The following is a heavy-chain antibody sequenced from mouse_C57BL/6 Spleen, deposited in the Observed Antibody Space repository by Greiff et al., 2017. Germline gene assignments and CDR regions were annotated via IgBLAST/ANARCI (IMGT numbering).Heavy chain of an antibody. Sequence: QVQLKESGAELVKPGASVKISCKASGYAFSSYWMNWVQQRPGKGLEWIGQIYPGDGDTNYNGKFKGKATLTADKSSSTAYMQLSSLTSEDSAVYFCARSGEGYYFYFDYWGQGTTLTVSS. CDR3: ARSGEGYYFYFDY. CDR2: IYPGDGDT. CDR1: GYAFSSYW. D-gene: IGHD2-3*01. J-gene: IGHJ2*01. V-gene: IGHV1-80*01.